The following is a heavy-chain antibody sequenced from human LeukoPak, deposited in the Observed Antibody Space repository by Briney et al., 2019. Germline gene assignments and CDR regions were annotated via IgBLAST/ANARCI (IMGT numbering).Heavy chain of an antibody. CDR3: ARELRGYSYGSVAEYFQH. V-gene: IGHV4-59*12. CDR1: GGSLSNYF. J-gene: IGHJ1*01. Sequence: SETLSLTCTVSGGSLSNYFWSWIRQPPGKGLEWIGYVYYNGNTNYNPSLESRVTMSVDTSKNQFSLKLSSVTAADTAVYYCARELRGYSYGSVAEYFQHWGQGTLVTVSS. CDR2: VYYNGNT. D-gene: IGHD5-18*01.